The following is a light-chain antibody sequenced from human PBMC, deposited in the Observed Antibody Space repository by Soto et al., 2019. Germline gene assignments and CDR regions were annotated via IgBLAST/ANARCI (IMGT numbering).Light chain of an antibody. J-gene: IGKJ1*01. CDR3: QHYNSYSEA. Sequence: IRMAKSPSPMSDTIVDRVTITCRASESIRTWLAWYQHKPGKAPKFLIYDASSLESGVPSRFSGSGSGTEFTLTISSLQPDDFATYYCQHYNSYSEAFGQGTKVDIK. CDR2: DAS. CDR1: ESIRTW. V-gene: IGKV1-5*01.